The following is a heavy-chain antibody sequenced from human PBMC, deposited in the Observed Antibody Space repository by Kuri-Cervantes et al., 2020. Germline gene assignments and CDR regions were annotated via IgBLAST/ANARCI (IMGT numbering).Heavy chain of an antibody. CDR3: ARELSQTQNYYDRPLNWFDP. V-gene: IGHV3-21*01. D-gene: IGHD3-22*01. CDR1: GFTFSSYN. CDR2: ISSSSSYI. J-gene: IGHJ5*02. Sequence: GGSLRLSCAASGFTFSSYNMNWVRQAPGKGLEWVSSISSSSSYIYYADSVKGRFTISRDNAKNSLYLQMNSLRAEDTAVYYCARELSQTQNYYDRPLNWFDPWGQGTLVTVSS.